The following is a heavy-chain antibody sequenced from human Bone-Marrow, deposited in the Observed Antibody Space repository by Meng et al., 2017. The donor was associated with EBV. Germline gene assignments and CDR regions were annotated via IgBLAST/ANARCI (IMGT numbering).Heavy chain of an antibody. V-gene: IGHV1-2*06. J-gene: IGHJ4*02. CDR3: ARDLTNDYFDY. D-gene: IGHD3-3*01. CDR2: INPNSGGT. CDR1: GYTFRGYY. Sequence: QVQLVQSGAEVKKPGASVKVSCKASGYTFRGYYMHWVRQAPGQGLEWIGRINPNSGGTNYAQKFQGRVTMSRDTSISTAYMELSRLRSDDTALYYCARDLTNDYFDYWGQGTLVTVSS.